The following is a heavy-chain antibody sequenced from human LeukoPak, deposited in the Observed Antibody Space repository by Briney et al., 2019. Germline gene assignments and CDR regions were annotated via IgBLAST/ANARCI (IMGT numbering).Heavy chain of an antibody. CDR1: GFIFSSYS. D-gene: IGHD3-3*01. CDR2: ISSSSNTI. CDR3: ARSPALRFLEWLSRGFDL. V-gene: IGHV3-48*01. Sequence: GGSLRLSCAASGFIFSSYSLNWVRQAPGKGLEWISYISSSSNTIYYADSVKGRFTISRDNAKNSLYLQMNSLRAEDTAVYYCARSPALRFLEWLSRGFDLWAQGILVSVSS. J-gene: IGHJ4*02.